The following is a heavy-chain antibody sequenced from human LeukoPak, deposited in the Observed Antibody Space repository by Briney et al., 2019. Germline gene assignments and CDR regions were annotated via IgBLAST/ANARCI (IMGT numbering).Heavy chain of an antibody. CDR3: ASPLEYQLLSYYYGMDV. V-gene: IGHV1-69*13. J-gene: IGHJ6*02. CDR1: GGTFSSYA. CDR2: IIPIFGTA. Sequence: ASVKVSCKASGGTFSSYAISWARQAPGQGLEWMGGIIPIFGTANYAQKFQGRVTITADESTSTAYMELSSLRSEDTAVYYCASPLEYQLLSYYYGMDVWGQGTTVTVSS. D-gene: IGHD2-2*01.